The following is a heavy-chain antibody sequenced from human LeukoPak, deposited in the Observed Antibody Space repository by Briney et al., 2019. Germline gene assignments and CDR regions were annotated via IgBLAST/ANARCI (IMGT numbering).Heavy chain of an antibody. J-gene: IGHJ4*02. V-gene: IGHV3-48*03. CDR3: VGGYKYGPFDY. Sequence: GGSLRLSCAASGFTFSNHEMNWVRQAPGKGLEWISYTSSSGSTIYYADSVKGRFTISRDDAKNSLYLQMNSLRAEDTAIYYCVGGYKYGPFDYWGQGTLVTVSS. CDR1: GFTFSNHE. CDR2: TSSSGSTI. D-gene: IGHD5-24*01.